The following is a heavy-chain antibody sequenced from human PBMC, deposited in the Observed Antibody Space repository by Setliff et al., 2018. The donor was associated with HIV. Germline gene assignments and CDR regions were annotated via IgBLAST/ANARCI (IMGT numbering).Heavy chain of an antibody. J-gene: IGHJ4*02. CDR2: IRHDGSNK. D-gene: IGHD2-15*01. CDR3: AKAAGMTCNGSSCYSDY. Sequence: PGGSLRLSCAASGFIFSDHVMHWVRQAPGKGLEWVAFIRHDGSNKYYADSVKGRFTISRDNSKNTLYLQMNSLRAEDTAVYSCAKAAGMTCNGSSCYSDYWGQGTLVTVSS. CDR1: GFIFSDHV. V-gene: IGHV3-30*02.